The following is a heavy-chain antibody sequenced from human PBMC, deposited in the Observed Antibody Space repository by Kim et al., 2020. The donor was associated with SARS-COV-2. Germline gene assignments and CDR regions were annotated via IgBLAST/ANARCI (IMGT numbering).Heavy chain of an antibody. CDR1: GYSFNSYW. D-gene: IGHD1-26*01. J-gene: IGHJ3*02. Sequence: GESLKISCKGSGYSFNSYWIGWVRQMPGKGLEWMVITYPGDSETRYSSSFQVQVTISAAKSLSTAYLHWSSLKASYTAMYYCARYLGMDDAFPIWGAGTM. CDR2: TYPGDSET. CDR3: ARYLGMDDAFPI. V-gene: IGHV5-51*01.